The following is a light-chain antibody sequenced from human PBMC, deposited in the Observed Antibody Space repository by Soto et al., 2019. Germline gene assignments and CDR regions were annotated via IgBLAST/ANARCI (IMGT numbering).Light chain of an antibody. J-gene: IGKJ5*01. Sequence: EIVMTQSPATVSVSPGERATLSCRASQSVSNDLAWYQQKPGQAPRLLIYAASTRATGIPARFSGSGSGTEFTLTISSLQSEDFAVYYCQQYNNWPPITFGQGTRLEIK. V-gene: IGKV3-15*01. CDR1: QSVSND. CDR3: QQYNNWPPIT. CDR2: AAS.